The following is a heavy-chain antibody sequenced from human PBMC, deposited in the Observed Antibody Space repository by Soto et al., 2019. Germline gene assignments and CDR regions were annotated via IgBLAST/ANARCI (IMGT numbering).Heavy chain of an antibody. V-gene: IGHV3-30*18. D-gene: IGHD3-22*01. CDR3: AKADYYDSSGYCTY. J-gene: IGHJ4*02. CDR1: GFTFISYG. CDR2: ISYDGSNK. Sequence: GGSLRLSCAASGFTFISYGMHWVRQAPGKGLEWVAVISYDGSNKYYADSVKGRFTISRDNSKNTLYLQMNSLRAEDTAVYYCAKADYYDSSGYCTYWDQGTLVTVSS.